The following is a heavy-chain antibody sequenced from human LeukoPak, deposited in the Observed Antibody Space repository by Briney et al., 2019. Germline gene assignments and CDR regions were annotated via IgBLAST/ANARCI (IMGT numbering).Heavy chain of an antibody. CDR1: GYTFTNYG. V-gene: IGHV1-18*01. D-gene: IGHD4/OR15-4a*01. CDR3: ARDSTVLTWAFDY. Sequence: ASVKVSCKASGYTFTNYGIFWVRQAPGQGLEWMGWISAYSGNTNYAQNLQGRVTMTTDTSTSTAYMDLRSLRSDDTAVYYCARDSTVLTWAFDYWGQGTLVTVSS. J-gene: IGHJ4*02. CDR2: ISAYSGNT.